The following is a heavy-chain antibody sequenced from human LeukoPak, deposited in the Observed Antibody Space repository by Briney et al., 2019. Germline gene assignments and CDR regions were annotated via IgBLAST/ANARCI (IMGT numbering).Heavy chain of an antibody. J-gene: IGHJ4*02. D-gene: IGHD1-26*01. V-gene: IGHV3-7*05. CDR1: GFTFSSYW. CDR2: VKQDGSEK. CDR3: ARDKSVGATPLDY. Sequence: GGSLRLSCAASGFTFSSYWMTWVRKAPGKGLERVANVKQDGSEKYYVDSVKGRFTISRDNAKRSLYLQMNSLRAEDTAVYYFARDKSVGATPLDYWGQGTLVTVSS.